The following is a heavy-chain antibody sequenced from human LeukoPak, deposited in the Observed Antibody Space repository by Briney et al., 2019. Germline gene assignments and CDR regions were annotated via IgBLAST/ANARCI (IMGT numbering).Heavy chain of an antibody. CDR1: GGSFSGYY. J-gene: IGHJ6*02. V-gene: IGHV4-34*01. D-gene: IGHD2-2*01. Sequence: SETLSLTCAVYGGSFSGYYWSWIRQPPGKGLEWLGEINHSGSTNYNPSLKSRVTISVDTSKNQFSLKLSSVTAADTAVYYCARGYCSSTSCYEDYYYYGMDVWGQGTTVTVSS. CDR2: INHSGST. CDR3: ARGYCSSTSCYEDYYYYGMDV.